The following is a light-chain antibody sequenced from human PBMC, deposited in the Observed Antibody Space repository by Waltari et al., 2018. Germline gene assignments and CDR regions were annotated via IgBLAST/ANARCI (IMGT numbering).Light chain of an antibody. CDR3: HSRETFSTRL. J-gene: IGLJ2*01. CDR2: GPG. V-gene: IGLV3-19*01. Sequence: SSGLTQDPSVSVALGQTVRITCQGDTLRRYYASWYQQRPGQAPVLVLYGPGNRPSGIPDRFSGSTSGNTASLTITGAQAEDEADYYCHSRETFSTRLFGGGTRLTV. CDR1: TLRRYY.